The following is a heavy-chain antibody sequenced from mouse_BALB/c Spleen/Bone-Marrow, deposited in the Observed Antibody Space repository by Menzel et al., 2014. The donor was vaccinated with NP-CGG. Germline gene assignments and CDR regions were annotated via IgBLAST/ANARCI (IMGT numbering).Heavy chain of an antibody. D-gene: IGHD4-1*02. J-gene: IGHJ4*01. V-gene: IGHV1-14*01. CDR1: GYTFTSYV. CDR2: INPYNDGT. CDR3: ASHNWDYAMDY. Sequence: EVQLQESGPELVKPGASVKMSCKASGYTFTSYVMHWVKRKPGQGLEWIGYINPYNDGTKYNEKFKGKATLTSDKSSSPAYMELSSLTSEDSAVYYCASHNWDYAMDYWGQGTSVTVSS.